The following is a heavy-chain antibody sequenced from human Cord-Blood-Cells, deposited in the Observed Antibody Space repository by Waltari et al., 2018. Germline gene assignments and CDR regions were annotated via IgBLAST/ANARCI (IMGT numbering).Heavy chain of an antibody. Sequence: QVQLVQSGAAVKKPGASVKVSCKASGYTFTGYYMPWLRQAPGQGLEWMGWINPNSGGTNYAQKFQGRVTMTRDTSISTAYMELSRLRSDDTAVYYCARDLGALTAELPDYWGQGTLVTVSS. CDR1: GYTFTGYY. V-gene: IGHV1-2*02. CDR3: ARDLGALTAELPDY. D-gene: IGHD3-10*01. J-gene: IGHJ4*02. CDR2: INPNSGGT.